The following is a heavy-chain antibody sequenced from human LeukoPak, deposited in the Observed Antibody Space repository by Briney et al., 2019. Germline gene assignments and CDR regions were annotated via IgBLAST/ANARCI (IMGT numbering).Heavy chain of an antibody. CDR1: GFTLSSYA. J-gene: IGHJ4*02. CDR3: AKDRITMVRGVITPLDY. V-gene: IGHV3-23*01. CDR2: TSSSDAGT. Sequence: PGGSLRLSCAASGFTLSSYAMSWVRQAPGKGLEWVSATSSSDAGTYYADSVKGRFTISRDNSKNTLYLQMNSLRAEDTAVYYCAKDRITMVRGVITPLDYWGQGTLVTVSS. D-gene: IGHD3-10*01.